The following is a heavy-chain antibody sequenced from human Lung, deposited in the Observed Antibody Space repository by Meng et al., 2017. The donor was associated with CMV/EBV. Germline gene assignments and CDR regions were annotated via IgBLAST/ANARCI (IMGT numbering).Heavy chain of an antibody. CDR2: VYKSGTT. J-gene: IGHJ4*02. CDR3: ARGFRGTVDY. CDR1: GYSINSGYY. V-gene: IGHV4-38-2*02. Sequence: SETLSLTYTVSGYSINSGYYWGWIRQPPGKGLEWIGSVYKSGTTYYKPSLKSRVTISLETSKNQFSLKLSSVTAADTAVYYCARGFRGTVDYWGQGTLVTVSS.